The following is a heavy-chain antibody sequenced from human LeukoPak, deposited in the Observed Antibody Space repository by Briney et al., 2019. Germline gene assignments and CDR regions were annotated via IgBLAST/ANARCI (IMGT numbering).Heavy chain of an antibody. CDR3: ARSGFGSGSHFDY. CDR1: GYTFTSYD. Sequence: ASVKVSCKASGYTFTSYDINWVRQATGQGLEWMGWMNPNSGDTGYVQKSQGRVTMTRSTSISTAYMELSSLRSEDTAIYYCARSGFGSGSHFDYWGQGTLVTVSS. D-gene: IGHD3-10*01. CDR2: MNPNSGDT. J-gene: IGHJ4*02. V-gene: IGHV1-8*01.